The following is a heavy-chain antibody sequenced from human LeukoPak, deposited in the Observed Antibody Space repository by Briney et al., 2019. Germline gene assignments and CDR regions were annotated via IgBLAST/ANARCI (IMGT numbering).Heavy chain of an antibody. CDR2: INHSGST. Sequence: PSETLSLTCAVYGGSFSGYYWSWIRQPPGKGLEWIGEINHSGSTNYNPSLKSRVTISVDTSKNQFSLKLSSVTAADTAVYYCARGGNIVVVAAATEPIDYWGQGTLVTVSS. J-gene: IGHJ4*02. D-gene: IGHD2-15*01. V-gene: IGHV4-34*01. CDR1: GGSFSGYY. CDR3: ARGGNIVVVAAATEPIDY.